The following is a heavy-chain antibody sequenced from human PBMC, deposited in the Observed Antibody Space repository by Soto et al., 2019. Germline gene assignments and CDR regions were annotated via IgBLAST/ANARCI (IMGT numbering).Heavy chain of an antibody. CDR2: IIPIFGTA. Sequence: GSSVKLSCKASGGTFSSYAISWVRQAPGQGLEWMGGIIPIFGTANYAQKFQGRVTITADESTSTAYMELSSLRSEDTAVYYCARVPRLYDSSGYYQGFLDYWGQGILVTVSS. D-gene: IGHD3-22*01. CDR1: GGTFSSYA. J-gene: IGHJ4*02. CDR3: ARVPRLYDSSGYYQGFLDY. V-gene: IGHV1-69*13.